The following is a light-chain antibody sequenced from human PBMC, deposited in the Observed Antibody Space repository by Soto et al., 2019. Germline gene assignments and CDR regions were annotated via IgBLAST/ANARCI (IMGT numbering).Light chain of an antibody. CDR2: DAS. J-gene: IGKJ4*01. CDR3: QKRSNWPLN. V-gene: IGKV3-11*01. Sequence: EIVFTHSPSTLSLSPVERATLSCMASQSVSSYLAWYQQKPGQAPRLLIYDASNRATGIPARFSGSGSGTDFTLTISSLEPEDFAVYYCQKRSNWPLNFGGGTKVDIK. CDR1: QSVSSY.